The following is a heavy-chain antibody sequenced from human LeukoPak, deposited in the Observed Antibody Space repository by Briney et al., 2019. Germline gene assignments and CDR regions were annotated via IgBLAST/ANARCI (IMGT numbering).Heavy chain of an antibody. CDR2: IYYSGST. J-gene: IGHJ4*02. CDR3: ARAVADAVRYFDY. CDR1: GGSISSGGYY. V-gene: IGHV4-61*08. Sequence: PSETLSLTCTVSGGSISSGGYYWSWIRQPPGKGLEWIGYIYYSGSTNYNPSLKSRVTISVDTSKNQFSLKLSSVTAADTAVYYCARAVADAVRYFDYWGQGTLVTVSS. D-gene: IGHD6-19*01.